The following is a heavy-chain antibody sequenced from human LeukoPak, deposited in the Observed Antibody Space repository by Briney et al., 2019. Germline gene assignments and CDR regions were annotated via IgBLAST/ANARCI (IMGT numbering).Heavy chain of an antibody. CDR1: GFTFRTYW. D-gene: IGHD2-21*02. V-gene: IGHV3-23*01. J-gene: IGHJ3*01. CDR3: ARDPNGDCIGAFEF. Sequence: PGGSLRLSCAASGFTFRTYWMTWVRQAPGQGLEWVSAITSGGAPRYADSVKGRFTISRDNSKNTLYLQMNSLRAEDTAQYFCARDPNGDCIGAFEFWGRGTVVTVSS. CDR2: ITSGGAP.